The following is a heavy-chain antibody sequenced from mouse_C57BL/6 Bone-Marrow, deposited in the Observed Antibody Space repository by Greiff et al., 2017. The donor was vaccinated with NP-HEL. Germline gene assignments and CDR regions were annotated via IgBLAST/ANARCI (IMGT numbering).Heavy chain of an antibody. CDR1: GYTFTSYW. CDR3: ARGSTMAARRLDY. J-gene: IGHJ2*01. CDR2: IYPGSGST. V-gene: IGHV1-55*01. D-gene: IGHD2-1*01. Sequence: QVQLQQPGAELVKPGASVKMSCKASGYTFTSYWITWVKQRPGQGLEWIGDIYPGSGSTNYNEKFKSKATLTVETSSSTAYMQLSSLTSEDSAVYYCARGSTMAARRLDYWGQGTTLTVSS.